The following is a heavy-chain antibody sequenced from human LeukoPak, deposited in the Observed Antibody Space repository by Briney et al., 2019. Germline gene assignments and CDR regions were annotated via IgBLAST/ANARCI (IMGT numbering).Heavy chain of an antibody. CDR3: AKIVAMSGRRREGFDY. V-gene: IGHV3-30-3*02. CDR2: ISYDGSNK. CDR1: GFTFSSYA. D-gene: IGHD2-15*01. Sequence: GGSLRLSCAASGFTFSSYAMHWVRQAPGKGLEWVAVISYDGSNKYYADSVKGRFTISRDNSKNTLYLQMNSLRAEDTAIYYCAKIVAMSGRRREGFDYWGQGTLVTVS. J-gene: IGHJ4*02.